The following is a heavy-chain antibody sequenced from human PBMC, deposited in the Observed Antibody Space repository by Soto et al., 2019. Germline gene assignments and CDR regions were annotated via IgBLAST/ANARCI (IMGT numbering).Heavy chain of an antibody. Sequence: ASVKVSCKTSGFTFTGYDINWVRQATGQGLEWMGWVNPNSGNTDYAQKFQGRVTMTRNTSISTAYMELSSLRSEDTAVYYCASVRAYYYGSGTHRHYYYYMDVWGKGTTVTVSS. CDR2: VNPNSGNT. D-gene: IGHD3-10*01. CDR1: GFTFTGYD. J-gene: IGHJ6*03. CDR3: ASVRAYYYGSGTHRHYYYYMDV. V-gene: IGHV1-8*01.